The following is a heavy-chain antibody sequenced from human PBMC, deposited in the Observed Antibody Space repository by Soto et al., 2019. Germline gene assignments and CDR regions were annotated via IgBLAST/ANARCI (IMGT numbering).Heavy chain of an antibody. J-gene: IGHJ6*02. CDR3: ARSVLGSSGYYYYGMDV. V-gene: IGHV1-69*13. CDR2: IIPIFGTA. D-gene: IGHD6-19*01. CDR1: GGTFSSYA. Sequence: SVKVSCKASGGTFSSYAISWVRQAPGQGLEWMGGIIPIFGTANYAQKFQGRVTITADESTSTAYMELSSLRSEDTAVYYCARSVLGSSGYYYYGMDVWGQGTTVTVSS.